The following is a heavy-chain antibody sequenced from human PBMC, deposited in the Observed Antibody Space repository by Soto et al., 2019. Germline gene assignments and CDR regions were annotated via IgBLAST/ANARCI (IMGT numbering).Heavy chain of an antibody. D-gene: IGHD3-22*01. V-gene: IGHV1-46*01. CDR2: INPSGGST. J-gene: IGHJ4*02. CDR1: GYIFISYY. Sequence: ASVKVSCKASGYIFISYYMHWVRQAPGQGLEWMGFINPSGGSTSYAQKFQGRVTMTRDTSTSTVYMDLSSLRSEDTAVYYCARNDNSGLDYWGQGTLVTVSS. CDR3: ARNDNSGLDY.